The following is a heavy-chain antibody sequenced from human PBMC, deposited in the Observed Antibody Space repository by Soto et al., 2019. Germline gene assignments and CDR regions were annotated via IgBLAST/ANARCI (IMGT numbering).Heavy chain of an antibody. CDR3: ARVVYSSFGTNWFDP. V-gene: IGHV3-11*01. J-gene: IGHJ5*02. CDR2: ISSSGSTI. D-gene: IGHD6-6*01. Sequence: PXGSLRLSCAASGFTFSDYYMSWIRQAPGKGLEWVSYISSSGSTIYYADSVKGRFTISRDNAKNSLYLQMNSLRAEDTAVYYCARVVYSSFGTNWFDPWGQGTLVTVS. CDR1: GFTFSDYY.